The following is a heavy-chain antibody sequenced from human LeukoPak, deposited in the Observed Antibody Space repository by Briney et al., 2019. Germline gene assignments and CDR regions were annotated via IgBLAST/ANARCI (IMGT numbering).Heavy chain of an antibody. Sequence: GRSLRLSCAASGFTVSSNYMSWVRQAPGQGLELVSVIYSGGSTYYADSVKGRFTISRHNSKNTLYLQMNSLRAQDTAVYYCARDGGPPRDYYYGMDVWGQGTTVTVSS. V-gene: IGHV3-53*04. D-gene: IGHD3-16*01. CDR1: GFTVSSNY. J-gene: IGHJ6*02. CDR2: IYSGGST. CDR3: ARDGGPPRDYYYGMDV.